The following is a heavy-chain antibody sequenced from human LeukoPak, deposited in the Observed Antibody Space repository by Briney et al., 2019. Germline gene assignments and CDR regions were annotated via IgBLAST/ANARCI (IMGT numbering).Heavy chain of an antibody. CDR1: GGSITSDEFY. D-gene: IGHD3-16*01. CDR3: ARGGPPPFDY. J-gene: IGHJ4*02. V-gene: IGHV4-30-4*01. Sequence: PSETLPLTCTVSGGSITSDEFYWSWIRQPPGKGLEWIGYIFNSESTHYNPSLKSRVTMSGDTSKNQFSLKLNSVTAADTAVYYCARGGPPPFDYWGQGALVTVSS. CDR2: IFNSEST.